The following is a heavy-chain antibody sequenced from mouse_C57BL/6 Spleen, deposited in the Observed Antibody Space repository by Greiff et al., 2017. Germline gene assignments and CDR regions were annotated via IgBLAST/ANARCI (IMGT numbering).Heavy chain of an antibody. CDR1: GYTFTSYW. D-gene: IGHD2-3*01. J-gene: IGHJ3*01. Sequence: QVQLQQSGAELAKPGASGKRSGKASGYTFTSYWMHWVKQRPGQGLEWIGYINPSSGYTKYNQKFKDKATLTADKSSSTAYMQLSSLTYEDSAVYYCARSEWLLRSFAYWGQGTLVTVSA. CDR2: INPSSGYT. V-gene: IGHV1-7*01. CDR3: ARSEWLLRSFAY.